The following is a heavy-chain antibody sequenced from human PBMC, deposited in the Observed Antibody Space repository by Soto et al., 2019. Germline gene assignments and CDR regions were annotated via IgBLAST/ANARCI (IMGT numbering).Heavy chain of an antibody. CDR1: GDSISSNNNY. CDR2: ISYSGTT. CDR3: ARGRRYSYGLDP. V-gene: IGHV4-30-4*01. J-gene: IGHJ5*02. Sequence: SETLSLTCTVSGDSISSNNNYWSWIRQPPGEGLEWIGFISYSGTTSYSPSLKSRVAISLDTSKNQFSLSLSSVTAADTAVYYCARGRRYSYGLDPWGQGTLVTVSS. D-gene: IGHD5-18*01.